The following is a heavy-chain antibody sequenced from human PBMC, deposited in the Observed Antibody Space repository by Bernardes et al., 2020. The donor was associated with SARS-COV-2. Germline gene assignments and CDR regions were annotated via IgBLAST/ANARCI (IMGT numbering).Heavy chain of an antibody. D-gene: IGHD6-19*01. CDR3: AREYSSGFDY. Sequence: RGSLRLSCAASGFTFSSPWMSWVRQAPGKGLEWVANIKQDGSEKYHVDSVKGRFTISRDNAKNSLYLQMNSLRAEDTAVYYCAREYSSGFDYWGQGTLVSVSS. J-gene: IGHJ4*02. CDR1: GFTFSSPW. V-gene: IGHV3-7*01. CDR2: IKQDGSEK.